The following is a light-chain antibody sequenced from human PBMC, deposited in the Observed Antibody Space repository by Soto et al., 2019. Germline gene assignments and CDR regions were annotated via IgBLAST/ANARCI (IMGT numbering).Light chain of an antibody. Sequence: EIALTQSPGTRPFSPVARATLSCRASQSVSSIYLAWYQQKPGQAPRLLIYGASTRATGVPARFSGGGSGTEFTLTINSLQSEDFAVYFCHQYNFWPTFGKGTTGDIK. CDR3: HQYNFWPT. CDR1: QSVSSIY. V-gene: IGKV3-15*01. J-gene: IGKJ1*01. CDR2: GAS.